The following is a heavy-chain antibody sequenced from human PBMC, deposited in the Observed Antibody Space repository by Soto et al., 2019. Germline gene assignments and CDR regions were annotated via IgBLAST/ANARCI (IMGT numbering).Heavy chain of an antibody. Sequence: EVPLLESGGGLVQPGGSLRLSCAASGFTFSSYAMSWVRQAPGKGLEWVSAISGSGGSTYYADSVKGRFTISRDNSKNTLYLQMNSLRAEDTAVYYCAKDGAGNDYGDYYYYMDVWGKRDHGHRLL. V-gene: IGHV3-23*01. J-gene: IGHJ6*03. CDR3: AKDGAGNDYGDYYYYMDV. D-gene: IGHD4-17*01. CDR2: ISGSGGST. CDR1: GFTFSSYA.